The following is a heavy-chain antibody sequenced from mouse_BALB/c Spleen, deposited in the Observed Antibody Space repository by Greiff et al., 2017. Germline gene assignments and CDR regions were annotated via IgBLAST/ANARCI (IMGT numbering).Heavy chain of an antibody. J-gene: IGHJ3*01. CDR3: AREAYDYDGAWFAY. D-gene: IGHD2-4*01. CDR1: GFTFSSFG. V-gene: IGHV5-17*02. Sequence: EVMLVESGGGLVQPGGSRKLSCAASGFTFSSFGMHWVRQAPEKGLEWVAYISSGSSTIYYADTVKGRFTISRDNPKNTLFLQMTSLRSEDTAMYYCAREAYDYDGAWFAYWGQGTLVTVSA. CDR2: ISSGSSTI.